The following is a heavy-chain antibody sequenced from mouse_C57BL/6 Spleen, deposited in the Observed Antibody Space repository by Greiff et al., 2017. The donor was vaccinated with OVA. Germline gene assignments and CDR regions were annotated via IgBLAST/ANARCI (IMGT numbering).Heavy chain of an antibody. CDR3: TRETSYRG. J-gene: IGHJ2*01. CDR2: IDPETGGT. V-gene: IGHV1-15*01. Sequence: VQRVESGAELVRPGASVTLSCKASGYTFTDYEMHWVKQTPVHGLEWIGAIDPETGGTAYNQKFKGKAILTADKSSSTAYMELRSLTSEDSAVYYCTRETSYRGWGQGTTLTVSS. CDR1: GYTFTDYE. D-gene: IGHD2-14*01.